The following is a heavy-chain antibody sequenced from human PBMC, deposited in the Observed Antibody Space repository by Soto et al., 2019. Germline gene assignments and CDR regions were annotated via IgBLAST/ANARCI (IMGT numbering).Heavy chain of an antibody. Sequence: EVQLVESGGGLVQPGGSLRLSCAASGFNFSSYWMSWVRQAPGKGLEWVANIKEDGSERYYVDSVKGRFTISRDNDKNSLYLQMNSLRAEDTAVYYCSSATGADKEDYWGQGTLVTVSS. D-gene: IGHD3-10*01. CDR2: IKEDGSER. V-gene: IGHV3-7*02. CDR3: SSATGADKEDY. J-gene: IGHJ4*02. CDR1: GFNFSSYW.